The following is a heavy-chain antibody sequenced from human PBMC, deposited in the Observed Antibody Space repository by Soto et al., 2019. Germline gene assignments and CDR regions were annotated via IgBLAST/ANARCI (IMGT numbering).Heavy chain of an antibody. CDR1: GFTFSNFA. Sequence: PGGSLSLSCEASGFTFSNFAMSWARQAPGKGLEWVSAISGAGGRTDYADSVKGRFTVSRDNSKNTLYLQMNSLTAEDTAVYHCGKAVIVGATYAYYYYGLDVWGQGTTVTVSS. D-gene: IGHD1-26*01. CDR3: GKAVIVGATYAYYYYGLDV. CDR2: ISGAGGRT. J-gene: IGHJ6*02. V-gene: IGHV3-23*01.